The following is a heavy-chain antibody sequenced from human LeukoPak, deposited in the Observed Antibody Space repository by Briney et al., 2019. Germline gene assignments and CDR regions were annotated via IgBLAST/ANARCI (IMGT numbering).Heavy chain of an antibody. D-gene: IGHD5-18*01. CDR3: ARVGYSYVINDWSRTGLGAYPTKYFYHMDV. CDR1: GGSIGTGYY. CDR2: ISASGST. Sequence: SQTLSLTCTVSGGSIGTGYYWNWIRQHPGKGLEWIGQISASGSTNYSPSLKSRVTISVDTSKNQFSLKLSSVAAADTAVYFCARVGYSYVINDWSRTGLGAYPTKYFYHMDVWDKGTTVTVSS. V-gene: IGHV4-31*03. J-gene: IGHJ6*03.